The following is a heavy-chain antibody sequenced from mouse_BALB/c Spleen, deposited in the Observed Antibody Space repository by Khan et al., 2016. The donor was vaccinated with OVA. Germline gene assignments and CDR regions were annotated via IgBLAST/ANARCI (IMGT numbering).Heavy chain of an antibody. D-gene: IGHD2-10*01. CDR2: IWGDGTT. CDR1: GFSLTGYG. V-gene: IGHV2-6-7*01. CDR3: ARAYYGNYREAMDD. J-gene: IGHJ4*01. Sequence: VQLQESGPGLVAPSPSLSITCTVSGFSLTGYGVNWVRQPPGKGLEWLGMIWGDGTTDYNSALNSSLSISKDNSKSQVFLKMNSLQTDGTARYYCARAYYGNYREAMDDWGQGTSVTVSS.